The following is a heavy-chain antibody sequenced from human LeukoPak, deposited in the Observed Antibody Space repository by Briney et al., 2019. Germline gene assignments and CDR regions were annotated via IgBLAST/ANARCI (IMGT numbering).Heavy chain of an antibody. J-gene: IGHJ4*02. V-gene: IGHV3-21*01. Sequence: PGGSLRLSCVASGLTFSRYSMHWVRQAPGKGLEWVSSISSSSSNIYYGESLKGRITISRDNAKNSLYLQMNSLRAEDTAVYYCARGGMIVVVNLFDYWGQGTLVTVSS. CDR2: ISSSSSNI. CDR1: GLTFSRYS. CDR3: ARGGMIVVVNLFDY. D-gene: IGHD3-22*01.